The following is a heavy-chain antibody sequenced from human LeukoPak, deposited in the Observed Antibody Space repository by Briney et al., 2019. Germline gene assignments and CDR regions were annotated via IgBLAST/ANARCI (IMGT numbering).Heavy chain of an antibody. D-gene: IGHD3-10*01. CDR1: GFTFSSYA. V-gene: IGHV3-23*01. CDR2: ISGSGGST. J-gene: IGHJ4*02. CDR3: AKFDPSTRFKQDYYGSGRNFFGY. Sequence: PGGSLRLSCAASGFTFSSYAMSWVRQAPGRGLEWVSAISGSGGSTYYADSVKGRFTISRDNSKNTLYLQMNSLRAEDTAVYYCAKFDPSTRFKQDYYGSGRNFFGYWGQGTLVTVSS.